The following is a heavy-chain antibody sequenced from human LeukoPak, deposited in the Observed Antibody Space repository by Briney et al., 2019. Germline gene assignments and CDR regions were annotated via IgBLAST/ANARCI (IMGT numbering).Heavy chain of an antibody. Sequence: PSETLSLTCAVSAGSITSFYWSWIRQPPGKGLEWIGYIYYSGSTNYNPSLKSRVTTSVDTSKNQFSLKLTSVTAADTAVYYCARGVPEYYDFWGGYFYYFDYWGQGTLVTVSS. J-gene: IGHJ4*02. CDR2: IYYSGST. V-gene: IGHV4-59*01. CDR3: ARGVPEYYDFWGGYFYYFDY. D-gene: IGHD3-3*01. CDR1: AGSITSFY.